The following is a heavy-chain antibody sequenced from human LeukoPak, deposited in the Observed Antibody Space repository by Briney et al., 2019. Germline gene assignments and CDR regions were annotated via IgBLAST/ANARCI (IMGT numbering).Heavy chain of an antibody. D-gene: IGHD2-15*01. CDR1: GFTFSRVA. J-gene: IGHJ4*02. CDR3: VKLLVEMRVLLPYFDY. CDR2: ISSSGDYT. V-gene: IGHV3-23*01. Sequence: GGSLRLSCAASGFTFSRVAMTWVRQAPGKGLEWVSAISSSGDYTYDADSVKGRFTISRDNSKNMLYLQMSSLRPEDTAVYYCVKLLVEMRVLLPYFDYWGQGTLVTVSS.